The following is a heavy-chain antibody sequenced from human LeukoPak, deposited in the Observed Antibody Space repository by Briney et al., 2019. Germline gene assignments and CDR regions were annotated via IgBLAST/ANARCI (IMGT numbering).Heavy chain of an antibody. CDR2: IKADGRET. J-gene: IGHJ4*02. V-gene: IGHV3-7*01. CDR3: AKGGHVDY. Sequence: GRSLRLSCAASGFTFGSYAMHWVRQAPGKGLEWVANIKADGRETYYVDSVKGRFTISRDNAQNSLYLQLNSLRVEDTAVYYCAKGGHVDYCGQGSLVTVSS. CDR1: GFTFGSYA.